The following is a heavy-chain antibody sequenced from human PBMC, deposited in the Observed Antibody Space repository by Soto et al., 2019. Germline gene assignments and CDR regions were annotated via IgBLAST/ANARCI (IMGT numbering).Heavy chain of an antibody. CDR2: ISAYNGNT. CDR3: ARDPPYYYDSSGFLLFDY. CDR1: GYTFTSYG. Sequence: ASVKVSCKASGYTFTSYGISWVRQAPGQGLEWMGWISAYNGNTNYAQKLQGRVTMTTDTSTSTAYMELRSLRSDDTAVYYCARDPPYYYDSSGFLLFDYWGQRTLVTVSS. D-gene: IGHD3-22*01. J-gene: IGHJ4*02. V-gene: IGHV1-18*01.